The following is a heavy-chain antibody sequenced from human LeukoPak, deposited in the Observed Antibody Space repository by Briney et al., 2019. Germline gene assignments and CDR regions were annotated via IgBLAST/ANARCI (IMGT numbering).Heavy chain of an antibody. CDR2: INENGGGT. D-gene: IGHD6-6*01. V-gene: IGHV3-23*01. CDR3: ANARFGF. J-gene: IGHJ4*02. Sequence: EGSLRLSCAASGFTFSSYAMSWVRQAPGKGLEWVSTINENGGGTFYADSVKGRFTISRDNSKNTLYLQMNSLRAEDTAVYFCANARFGFWGQGTLVTVSS. CDR1: GFTFSSYA.